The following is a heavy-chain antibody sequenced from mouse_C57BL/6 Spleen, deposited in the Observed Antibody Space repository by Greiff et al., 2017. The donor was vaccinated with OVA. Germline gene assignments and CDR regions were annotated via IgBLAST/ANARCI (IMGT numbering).Heavy chain of an antibody. CDR2: IRNKANGYTT. CDR3: ARSSLGRGFAY. Sequence: DVQLVESGGGLVQPGGSLSLSCAASGFTFTDYYMSWVRQPPGKALEWLGFIRNKANGYTTEYSASVKGRFTISRDNSQSILYLQMNALRAEDSATYYCARSSLGRGFAYWGQGTLVTVSA. J-gene: IGHJ3*01. D-gene: IGHD4-1*01. CDR1: GFTFTDYY. V-gene: IGHV7-3*01.